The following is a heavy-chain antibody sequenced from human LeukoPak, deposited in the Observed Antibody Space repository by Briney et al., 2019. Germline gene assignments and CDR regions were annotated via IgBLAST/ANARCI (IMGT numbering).Heavy chain of an antibody. Sequence: PGGSLRLSCAASGFTFSSYSMNWVRQAPGKGLEWVSSISSSSSYIYYADSVKGRFTISRDNAKNSLYLQMNSLRAEDTAVYYCARGSIVGATDYYYGMDVWGQGTTVTVSS. CDR1: GFTFSSYS. CDR3: ARGSIVGATDYYYGMDV. V-gene: IGHV3-21*01. CDR2: ISSSSSYI. D-gene: IGHD1-26*01. J-gene: IGHJ6*02.